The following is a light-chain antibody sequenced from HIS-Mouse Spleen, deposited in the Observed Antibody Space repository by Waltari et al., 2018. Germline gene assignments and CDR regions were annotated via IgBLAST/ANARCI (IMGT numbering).Light chain of an antibody. J-gene: IGLJ2*01. Sequence: QSALTQPASVSGSPGQSITISCTGTSRDVGSYNLVSWYQHHPGKAPKLRIYEGSKRPSGVSNRFSGSKSGNTASLTISGLQAEDEADYYCCSYAGSSTVVFGGGTKLTVL. CDR1: SRDVGSYNL. CDR3: CSYAGSSTVV. CDR2: EGS. V-gene: IGLV2-23*01.